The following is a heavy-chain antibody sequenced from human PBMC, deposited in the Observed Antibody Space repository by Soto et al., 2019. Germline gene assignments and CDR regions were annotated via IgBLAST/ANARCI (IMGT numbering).Heavy chain of an antibody. CDR1: GIPVSSNY. CDR2: LHSGGDT. V-gene: IGHV3-53*04. D-gene: IGHD3-10*01. J-gene: IGHJ6*02. Sequence: EMQLVESGGGLVQPGGSLRLSCAASGIPVSSNYMTWVRQAPGKGLEWVSVLHSGGDTYYANSVKGRFTISRHDSTNTLFLQMNSLTPEDTAVDYCARDGHYYYASRMDVWGQGTTVTVSS. CDR3: ARDGHYYYASRMDV.